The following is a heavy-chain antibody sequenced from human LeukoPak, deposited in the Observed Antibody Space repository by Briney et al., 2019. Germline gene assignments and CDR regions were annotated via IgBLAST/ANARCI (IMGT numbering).Heavy chain of an antibody. CDR2: IKQDGSEK. CDR3: ARIGYRSSSFDY. Sequence: PGGSLRLSCAASGFTFSNYWMSWVRQAPGKGLEWVANIKQDGSEKDYVDFMKGRFTISRDNAKNSVYLQVNSLRAEDTAVYHCARIGYRSSSFDYWGQGTPVTVSS. D-gene: IGHD6-13*01. CDR1: GFTFSNYW. V-gene: IGHV3-7*01. J-gene: IGHJ4*02.